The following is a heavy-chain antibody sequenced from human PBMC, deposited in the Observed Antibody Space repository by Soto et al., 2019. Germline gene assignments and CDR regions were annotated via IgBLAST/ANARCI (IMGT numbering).Heavy chain of an antibody. CDR2: IIPIFGTG. CDR3: ASYLGGYSITLGNAFDI. J-gene: IGHJ3*02. V-gene: IGHV1-69*01. CDR1: GGTFSSYA. D-gene: IGHD6-13*01. Sequence: QVQLVQSGAEVKKPGSSVNVSCKASGGTFSSYAISWVRQAPGQGLEWMGGIIPIFGTGNYAQKFQGRVTITADESTSTAYMELSSLRSEDTAVYYCASYLGGYSITLGNAFDIWGQGTMVTVSS.